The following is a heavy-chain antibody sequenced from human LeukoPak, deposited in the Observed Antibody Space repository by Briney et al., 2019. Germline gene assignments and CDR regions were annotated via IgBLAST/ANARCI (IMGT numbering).Heavy chain of an antibody. D-gene: IGHD2-15*01. J-gene: IGHJ6*02. V-gene: IGHV3-15*07. CDR1: SITFTKAW. CDR2: IVSETVGGRT. Sequence: PGGSLRLSCAASSITFTKAWMNWVRQAPGKGLEWVARIVSETVGGRTDYAASVKGRFTISRDNSKNTLYLQMNSLRAEDTAVYYCAREGPGGSWLYYYYGMDVWGQGTTVTVSS. CDR3: AREGPGGSWLYYYYGMDV.